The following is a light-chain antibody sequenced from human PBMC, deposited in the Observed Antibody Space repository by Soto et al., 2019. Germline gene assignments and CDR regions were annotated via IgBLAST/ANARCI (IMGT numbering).Light chain of an antibody. CDR2: EVT. CDR3: SSFTSSSTYV. Sequence: QSVLTQPPSVSGSPGQSVTISCTGKSSEVGSFNRVSWYQQPPGTAPKLMIYEVTNRPSGVPDRFSGSKSGNTASLTISGLHAEDEADYYCSSFTSSSTYVFGSGTKV. J-gene: IGLJ1*01. CDR1: SSEVGSFNR. V-gene: IGLV2-18*02.